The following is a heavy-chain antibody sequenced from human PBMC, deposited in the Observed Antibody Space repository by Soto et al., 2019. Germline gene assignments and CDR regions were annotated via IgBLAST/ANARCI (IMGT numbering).Heavy chain of an antibody. CDR2: ISTDGSRQ. D-gene: IGHD1-26*01. J-gene: IGHJ4*02. CDR3: AKLKGGAPVSYFDH. CDR1: GFNFSTSG. V-gene: IGHV3-30*18. Sequence: PGGSLRLSCAASGFNFSTSGMDWVRQVPGKGLEWVAVISTDGSRQYYAESVKGRFTISRDNSKKIVYLQMNSLRAEDTAVYYCAKLKGGAPVSYFDHWGQVILVTVSS.